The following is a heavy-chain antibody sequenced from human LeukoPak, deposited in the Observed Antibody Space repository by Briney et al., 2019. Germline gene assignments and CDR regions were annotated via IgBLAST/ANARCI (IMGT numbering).Heavy chain of an antibody. CDR3: ARVHGANSFLDY. Sequence: SETLSLTCTVSGGSVSSFYWTWIRQPAGKGLEWIGRIYTSGSTRYNPSLKSRVTISVDKSKNQFSLKLTSVTAADTAVYYCARVHGANSFLDYWGQGTLVTVSS. CDR2: IYTSGST. D-gene: IGHD4-23*01. CDR1: GGSVSSFY. V-gene: IGHV4-4*07. J-gene: IGHJ4*02.